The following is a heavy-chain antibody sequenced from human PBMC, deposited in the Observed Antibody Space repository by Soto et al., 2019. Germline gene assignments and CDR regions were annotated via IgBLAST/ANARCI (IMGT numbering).Heavy chain of an antibody. Sequence: ASVKVSCKASESTFMKYDISWVRQATGQGLEWMGWMNPNSGNTGYALKFQGRVSMTRNTSMYTVYLELSSLASDDTAVYYCVRMASSGALNWFDPWGQGTLVTVSS. J-gene: IGHJ5*02. V-gene: IGHV1-8*01. CDR2: MNPNSGNT. CDR3: VRMASSGALNWFDP. CDR1: ESTFMKYD. D-gene: IGHD1-26*01.